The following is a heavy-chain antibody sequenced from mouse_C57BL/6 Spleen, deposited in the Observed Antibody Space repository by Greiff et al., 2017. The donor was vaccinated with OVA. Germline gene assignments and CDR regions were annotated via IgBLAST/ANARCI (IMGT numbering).Heavy chain of an antibody. V-gene: IGHV1-82*01. CDR3: ASYSNYPPWFAY. J-gene: IGHJ3*01. Sequence: VQLQQSGPELVKPGASVKISCKASGYAFSSSWMNWVKQRPGKGLEWIGRIYPGDGDTNYNGKFKGKATLTADKSSSTAYMQLSSLTSEDSAVYFCASYSNYPPWFAYWGQGTLVTVSA. D-gene: IGHD2-5*01. CDR1: GYAFSSSW. CDR2: IYPGDGDT.